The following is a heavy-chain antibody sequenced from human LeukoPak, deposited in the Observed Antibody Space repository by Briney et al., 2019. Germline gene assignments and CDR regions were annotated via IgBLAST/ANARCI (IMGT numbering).Heavy chain of an antibody. J-gene: IGHJ6*02. Sequence: ASVKVSRKASGYTFTSYDINWVRHATRQGLEWMGWMNPNSGNTGYAQNFQGRATITRNTSISTAYMELSSLRSEDTAVYYCARGRQRYFDWLLSPQLYYYYGMDVWGQGTTVTVSS. CDR3: ARGRQRYFDWLLSPQLYYYYGMDV. CDR2: MNPNSGNT. D-gene: IGHD3-9*01. CDR1: GYTFTSYD. V-gene: IGHV1-8*01.